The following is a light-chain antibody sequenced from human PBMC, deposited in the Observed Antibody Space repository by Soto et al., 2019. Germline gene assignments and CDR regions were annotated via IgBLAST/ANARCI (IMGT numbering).Light chain of an antibody. Sequence: DIQMTQSPSTLSASVGDRATITCRASQSISSWLAWYQQKPGKAPKLLIYKASSLESGVPSRFSGSGSGTEFTHTISSLQPDDFATYYCQQYNSYSTFGQGTKVEIK. V-gene: IGKV1-5*03. CDR3: QQYNSYST. CDR1: QSISSW. J-gene: IGKJ1*01. CDR2: KAS.